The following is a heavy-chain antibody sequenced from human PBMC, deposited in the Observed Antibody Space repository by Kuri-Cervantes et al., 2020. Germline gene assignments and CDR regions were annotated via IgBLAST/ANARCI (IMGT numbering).Heavy chain of an antibody. Sequence: SETLSLTCTVSGGSTSSYYWSWIRQPAGKGLEWIGRIYTSGSTNYNPSLKSRVTMSVDTSKNQFSLKLSSVTAADTAVYYCARANYDIWSGYSDGFDYWGQGTLVTVSS. CDR2: IYTSGST. D-gene: IGHD3-3*01. CDR1: GGSTSSYY. J-gene: IGHJ4*02. CDR3: ARANYDIWSGYSDGFDY. V-gene: IGHV4-4*07.